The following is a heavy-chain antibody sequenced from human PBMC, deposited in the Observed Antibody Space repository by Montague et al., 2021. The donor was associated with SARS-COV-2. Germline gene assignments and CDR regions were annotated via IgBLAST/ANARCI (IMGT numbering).Heavy chain of an antibody. CDR3: ARHGKTRFTYVAGVIGYLDY. CDR1: GGSISSSSNY. Sequence: SETLSLTCTVSGGSISSSSNYWGWIRQPPGKGLEWIGCIYYSGSTYYNPSLESRVTISVDTSKNQFSLKLSSVTAADTAVYYCARHGKTRFTYVAGVIGYLDYWGQGTLVTVSS. D-gene: IGHD3-22*01. V-gene: IGHV4-39*01. J-gene: IGHJ4*02. CDR2: IYYSGST.